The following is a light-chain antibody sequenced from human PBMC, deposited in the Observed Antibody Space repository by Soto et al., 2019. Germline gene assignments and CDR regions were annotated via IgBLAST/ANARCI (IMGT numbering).Light chain of an antibody. CDR2: GAS. Sequence: EIVMTQSPATLYVSPGERATLSCRASQSVSSNLAWYQQKPGKAPRLLIYGASSRATGIPDRFSGSGSGTDFTPTISRLEPEDFAVYYCQQYGSSPRTFGQGTKVDIK. J-gene: IGKJ1*01. V-gene: IGKV3-20*01. CDR1: QSVSSN. CDR3: QQYGSSPRT.